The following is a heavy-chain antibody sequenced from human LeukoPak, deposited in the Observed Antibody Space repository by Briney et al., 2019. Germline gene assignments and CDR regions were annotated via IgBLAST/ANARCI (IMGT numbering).Heavy chain of an antibody. V-gene: IGHV3-23*01. CDR3: AKDAIVRIAVARSLDY. D-gene: IGHD6-19*01. Sequence: GGSLRLSCAASGFTFSSYSMNWVRQAPGKGLEWVSGISGTGDSIYYVDSVQGRYTISRDNSKNMVYLQTNSLRAEDTAVYFCAKDAIVRIAVARSLDYWGQGTRVTVSS. J-gene: IGHJ4*02. CDR2: ISGTGDSI. CDR1: GFTFSSYS.